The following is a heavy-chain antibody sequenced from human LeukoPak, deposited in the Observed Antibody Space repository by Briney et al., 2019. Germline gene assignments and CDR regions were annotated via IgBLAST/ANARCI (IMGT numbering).Heavy chain of an antibody. CDR3: ARRAHSNYETACYYNYMDV. V-gene: IGHV4-59*08. CDR1: GGYISSYY. J-gene: IGHJ6*03. D-gene: IGHD4-11*01. CDR2: IYYSGST. Sequence: PSETLSLTCTVSGGYISSYYWSWLRQPPGKGLEWIGYIYYSGSTNYNPSLKSRVTISVDTSKNRFSLKLSSVTAADTAVYYCARRAHSNYETACYYNYMDVWGKGTTVTVSS.